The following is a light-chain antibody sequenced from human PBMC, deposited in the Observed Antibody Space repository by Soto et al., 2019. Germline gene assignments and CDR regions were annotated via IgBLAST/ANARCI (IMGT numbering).Light chain of an antibody. CDR1: QGVNDRY. CDR2: STS. V-gene: IGKV3-20*01. J-gene: IGKJ2*01. CDR3: HQYYTSPHT. Sequence: EIVLTQSPGTLSLSPGERATLSCRASQGVNDRYLGWYQQKAGQAPRLLIYSTSSRATGIPDRFSGSGYGTDFTLTISRLEPEDFAVYFCHQYYTSPHTFGQGTNLEIK.